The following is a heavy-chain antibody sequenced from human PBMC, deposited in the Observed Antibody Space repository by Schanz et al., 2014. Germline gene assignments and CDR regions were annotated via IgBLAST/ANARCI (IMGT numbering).Heavy chain of an antibody. J-gene: IGHJ6*02. D-gene: IGHD6-6*01. CDR2: IWYDGTDR. CDR3: AKGSMAARPLLPTDYYCYGTDI. V-gene: IGHV3-33*06. Sequence: QVQLVESGGGVVRPGRSLRLSCAASGFTFNNYGMHWVRQAPGKGLEWVAGIWYDGTDRYYADSVKGRFTISRDNSKNTLYLQMNGMRAEDTAVYYCAKGSMAARPLLPTDYYCYGTDIWGQGTTVTVSS. CDR1: GFTFNNYG.